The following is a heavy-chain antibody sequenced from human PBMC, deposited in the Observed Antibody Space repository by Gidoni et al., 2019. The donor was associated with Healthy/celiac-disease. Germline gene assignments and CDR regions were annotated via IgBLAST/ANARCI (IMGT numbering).Heavy chain of an antibody. V-gene: IGHV1-46*03. Sequence: QVQLVQSGAEVKKPGASVKVSCKASGYTFTSYYMPWVRQAPGQGLEWMGIINPSGGSTSYAQKFQGRVTMTRDTSTSTVYMELSSLRSEDTAVYYCARDGGEVSGSVDIVATIWGPYWYFDLWGRGTLVTVSS. J-gene: IGHJ2*01. CDR1: GYTFTSYY. CDR3: ARDGGEVSGSVDIVATIWGPYWYFDL. D-gene: IGHD5-12*01. CDR2: INPSGGST.